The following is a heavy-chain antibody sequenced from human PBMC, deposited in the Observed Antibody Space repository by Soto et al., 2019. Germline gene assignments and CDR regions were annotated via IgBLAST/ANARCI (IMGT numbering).Heavy chain of an antibody. J-gene: IGHJ3*01. D-gene: IGHD2-2*03. CDR3: ANLDITFGSIDVFDL. CDR2: INSSDSYS. CDR1: GYTFSEHR. V-gene: IGHV5-10-1*01. Sequence: GGSLKIPWRGPGYTFSEHRLSWVRQRPGKGREWLWTINSSDSYSTYSPSFEGHVTISADKSINTAFLRWTSLKSADSAIYYCANLDITFGSIDVFDLWGQGTVVTVSS.